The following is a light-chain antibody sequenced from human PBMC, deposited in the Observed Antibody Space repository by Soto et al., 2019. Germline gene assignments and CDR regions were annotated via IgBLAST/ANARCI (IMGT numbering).Light chain of an antibody. J-gene: IGKJ1*01. CDR2: TAS. CDR3: QQSYNAPWT. V-gene: IGKV1-39*01. CDR1: QSSSTY. Sequence: DIQMTHSPSSLSASVGDRVTITCXASQSSSTYLNWYQQKPGKAPNLLIYTASSLQSGVPSRFSGSGSGTDFTLTISSLHPEDSATYYCQQSYNAPWTFGQGTKVDIK.